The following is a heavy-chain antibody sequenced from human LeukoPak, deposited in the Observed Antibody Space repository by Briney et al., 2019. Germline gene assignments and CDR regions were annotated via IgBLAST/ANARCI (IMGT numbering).Heavy chain of an antibody. D-gene: IGHD3-10*01. CDR1: GYSISSGYY. Sequence: SETLSLTCAVSGYSISSGYYWGWIRQPPGKGLEWIGSIYNSGSTYYNPSLKSRVTISVDTSRNQFSLKLSSVTAADTAVYYCARDRGFYYGSGSYVYYFDYWGQGTLVTVSS. J-gene: IGHJ4*02. CDR3: ARDRGFYYGSGSYVYYFDY. V-gene: IGHV4-38-2*02. CDR2: IYNSGST.